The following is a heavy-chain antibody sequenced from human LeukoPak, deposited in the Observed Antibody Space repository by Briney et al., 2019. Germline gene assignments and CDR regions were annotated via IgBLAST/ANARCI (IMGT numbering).Heavy chain of an antibody. D-gene: IGHD2-15*01. V-gene: IGHV3-53*01. J-gene: IGHJ6*02. Sequence: GGSLRLSCAASGFTVSSNYMSWVRQAPGKGLEWVPVIYSGGSTYYADSVKGRFTISRDNSKNTLYLQMNSLRAEDTAVYYCARDPSLPYCSGGSCYSHYYYYGMDVWGQGTTVTVSS. CDR3: ARDPSLPYCSGGSCYSHYYYYGMDV. CDR1: GFTVSSNY. CDR2: IYSGGST.